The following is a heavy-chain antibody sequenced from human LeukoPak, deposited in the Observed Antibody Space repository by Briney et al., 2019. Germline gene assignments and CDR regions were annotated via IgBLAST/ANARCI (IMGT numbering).Heavy chain of an antibody. J-gene: IGHJ4*02. Sequence: SETLSLTCAVYGGSFSGYYWSWIRQPPGKGLEWIGEINHSGSTNYNPSLKSRVSISIGTSKNQFSLNLSSVTAADTAVYYCARRAVGTFDYWGQGTLVTVSS. CDR3: ARRAVGTFDY. CDR2: INHSGST. CDR1: GGSFSGYY. D-gene: IGHD6-13*01. V-gene: IGHV4-34*01.